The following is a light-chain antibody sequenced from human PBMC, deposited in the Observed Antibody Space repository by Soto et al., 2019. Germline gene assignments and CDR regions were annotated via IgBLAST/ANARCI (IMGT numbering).Light chain of an antibody. CDR1: SGYSNYK. V-gene: IGLV9-49*01. CDR2: VGTGEIVG. CDR3: GADHGSGSNFVYV. Sequence: QPVLTQPPSASASLGASVTLTCTLSSGYSNYKVDWYQQRPGKGPRFVMRVGTGEIVGSKGDGIPDRFSVFGSGLNRYLTIKNIQEEDESDYHCGADHGSGSNFVYVFGTGTKLTVL. J-gene: IGLJ1*01.